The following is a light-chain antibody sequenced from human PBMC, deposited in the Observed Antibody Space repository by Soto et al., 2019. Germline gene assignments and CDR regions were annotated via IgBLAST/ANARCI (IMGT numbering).Light chain of an antibody. J-gene: IGKJ1*01. CDR3: QQSYTTPRT. V-gene: IGKV1-39*01. CDR2: VAS. Sequence: DIQMTQSPSSLSASVGDRVTITCRASQSIRSHLNWYQQIPGEAPKLLIYVASSSQRGVPSRFSGSGSGTDFSLTINGLQPEDFATYYCQQSYTTPRTFGQGTKVDIK. CDR1: QSIRSH.